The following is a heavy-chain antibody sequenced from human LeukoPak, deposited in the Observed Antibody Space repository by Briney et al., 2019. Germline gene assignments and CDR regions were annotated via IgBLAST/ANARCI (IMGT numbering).Heavy chain of an antibody. Sequence: QSGGSLRLSCAASGFTFSDYYMSWIRQAPGEGLEWVSAISGSGGNTYYADSVKGRFTISRDFAKNTVYLEMSSLRAEDTAVFYCAKDRGYHIITGYSEKGDGFDVWGQGTLVTVSS. J-gene: IGHJ3*01. CDR1: GFTFSDYY. CDR3: AKDRGYHIITGYSEKGDGFDV. CDR2: ISGSGGNT. D-gene: IGHD3-9*01. V-gene: IGHV3-23*01.